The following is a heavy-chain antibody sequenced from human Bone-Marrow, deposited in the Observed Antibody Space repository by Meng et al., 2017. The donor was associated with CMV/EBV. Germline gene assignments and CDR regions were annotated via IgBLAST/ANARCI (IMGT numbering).Heavy chain of an antibody. CDR2: IIPFLDVE. CDR1: GVSFSSST. D-gene: IGHD1-7*01. V-gene: IGHV1-69*02. CDR3: ASLTPGTSSYYHYTMDV. Sequence: SVKVSCKASGVSFSSSTVSWVRQAPGQGLEWMGRIIPFLDVEDYAQKFQGRVTFTADKSTSTAYMELRSLSSEDTAVYYCASLTPGTSSYYHYTMDVWGQGTTVTVSS. J-gene: IGHJ6*02.